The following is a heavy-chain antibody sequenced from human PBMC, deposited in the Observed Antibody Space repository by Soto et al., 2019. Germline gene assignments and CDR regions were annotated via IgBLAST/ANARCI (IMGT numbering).Heavy chain of an antibody. J-gene: IGHJ4*02. CDR1: GFSFSSDW. CDR3: ARGGSLEGY. D-gene: IGHD1-26*01. V-gene: IGHV3-74*03. CDR2: IKNDERTT. Sequence: EVQLVESGGGLVQPGGSLRLSCAASGFSFSSDWMHWVRQAPGKGLVWVSRIKNDERTTTYADSVKGRFTISRDNAKNTLCLQMNSLRAEDTAVYYCARGGSLEGYWGQGTLVTVSS.